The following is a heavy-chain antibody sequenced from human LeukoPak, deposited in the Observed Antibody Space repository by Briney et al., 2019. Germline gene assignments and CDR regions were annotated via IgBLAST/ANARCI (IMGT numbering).Heavy chain of an antibody. CDR2: ISYDGRNK. Sequence: GGSLRLSCAASGFIFSEYDLHWVRQAPGKGLEWGAVISYDGRNKFYADSVKGRFTISRDTANKTLSLQMNSLRNEDTSVYHCARGDRLGGTQYFFDSWGQGTLVTVSS. J-gene: IGHJ4*02. CDR1: GFIFSEYD. V-gene: IGHV3-30*03. D-gene: IGHD1-14*01. CDR3: ARGDRLGGTQYFFDS.